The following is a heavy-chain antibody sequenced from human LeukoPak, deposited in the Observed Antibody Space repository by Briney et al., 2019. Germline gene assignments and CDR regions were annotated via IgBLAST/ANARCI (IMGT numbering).Heavy chain of an antibody. CDR3: AREFDYYDSSGYVDY. J-gene: IGHJ4*02. Sequence: GGSLRLSCAASGFTFSNYWMHWVRQAPGKGLVWVSRINSDGSSTSYADSVKGRFTISRDNAKNTLYLQMNSLRAEDTAVYYCAREFDYYDSSGYVDYWGQGTLVTVSS. D-gene: IGHD3-22*01. CDR1: GFTFSNYW. CDR2: INSDGSST. V-gene: IGHV3-74*01.